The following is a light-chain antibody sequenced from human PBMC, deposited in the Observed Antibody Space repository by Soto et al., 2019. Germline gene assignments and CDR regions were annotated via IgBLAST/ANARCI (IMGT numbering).Light chain of an antibody. Sequence: QSVLTQPPSASGTPGQRVTISCSGSSSNIGSNTVNWYQQLPRTAPKLVIYSNNQRPSGVPDRFSGSKSGTSASLAISGLQSEDEADYYCVAWDDSLNGYVVFGGGTQLTVL. V-gene: IGLV1-44*01. CDR2: SNN. CDR3: VAWDDSLNGYVV. J-gene: IGLJ2*01. CDR1: SSNIGSNT.